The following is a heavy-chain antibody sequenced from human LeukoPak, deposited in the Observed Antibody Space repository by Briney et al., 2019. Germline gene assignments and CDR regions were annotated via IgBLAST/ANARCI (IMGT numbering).Heavy chain of an antibody. D-gene: IGHD3-3*01. Sequence: PGGSLRLSCAASGFTFSSYWMSWVRQAPGKGLEWVANIKRDGSEKYYVDSVKGRFTISRDNAKNSLYLQMNSLRAEDTAVYYCARKGYDFWSGYPGDWFDPWGQGTLVTVSS. V-gene: IGHV3-7*01. CDR2: IKRDGSEK. CDR1: GFTFSSYW. CDR3: ARKGYDFWSGYPGDWFDP. J-gene: IGHJ5*02.